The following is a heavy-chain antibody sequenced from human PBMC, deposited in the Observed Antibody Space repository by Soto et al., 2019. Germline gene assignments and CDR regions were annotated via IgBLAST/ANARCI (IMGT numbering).Heavy chain of an antibody. CDR3: ARGIYY. CDR2: IKEDGSEK. Sequence: GGSLRLSCAASGLTFSTHWMNWVRQTPGKGLEWVANIKEDGSEKYYVDSVKGRFSISRDNAKNSLYLQMNSLRVEDTAVYYCARGIYYWGQGTLVTVSS. J-gene: IGHJ4*02. CDR1: GLTFSTHW. V-gene: IGHV3-7*05.